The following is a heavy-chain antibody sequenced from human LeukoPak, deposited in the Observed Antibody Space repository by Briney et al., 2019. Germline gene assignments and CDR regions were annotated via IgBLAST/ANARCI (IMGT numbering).Heavy chain of an antibody. CDR2: ISNCGSPI. V-gene: IGHV3-11*01. D-gene: IGHD6-13*01. CDR1: GFTFSDYY. CDR3: ASLYSSSWNEFDY. J-gene: IGHJ4*02. Sequence: GGSLRLSCAASGFTFSDYYMSWIRQAPGKGLEWVSYISNCGSPIYYADSVKGRFTISRDNTKNSLYLQMNSLRAEDTAVYYCASLYSSSWNEFDYWGQGTLVTVSS.